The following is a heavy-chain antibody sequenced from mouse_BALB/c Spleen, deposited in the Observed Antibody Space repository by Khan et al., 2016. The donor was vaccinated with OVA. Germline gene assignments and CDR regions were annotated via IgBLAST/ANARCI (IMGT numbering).Heavy chain of an antibody. D-gene: IGHD1-1*01. CDR2: ISYSGRT. CDR1: GYSITSDYA. V-gene: IGHV3-2*02. CDR3: ARSVTITTVVATDFDY. Sequence: EVQLQESGPGLVKPSQSLSLTCTVTGYSITSDYAWNWIRQFPGNKLEWVGYISYSGRTSYNPALKSRISITRDKSKNQFFLQLSSVTTEDTATXYGARSVTITTVVATDFDYWGQGTTLTVSS. J-gene: IGHJ2*01.